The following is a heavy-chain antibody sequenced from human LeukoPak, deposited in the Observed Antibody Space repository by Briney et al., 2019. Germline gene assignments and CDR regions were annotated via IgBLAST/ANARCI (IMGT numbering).Heavy chain of an antibody. CDR2: TYYRSRWYN. D-gene: IGHD6-19*01. CDR3: ARVTEKQYLPFDS. Sequence: SQTLSLTCAISGDSVSSNSAAWNWLRQSSSRGLEWLGRTYYRSRWYNEYALSVKSRITINPDTSKNQFSLQLNSVTPEDTAVYYCARVTEKQYLPFDSWGQGTLVTVSS. J-gene: IGHJ4*02. V-gene: IGHV6-1*01. CDR1: GDSVSSNSAA.